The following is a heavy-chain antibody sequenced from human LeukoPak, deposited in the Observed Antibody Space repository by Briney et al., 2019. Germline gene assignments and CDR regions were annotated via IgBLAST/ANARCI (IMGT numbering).Heavy chain of an antibody. CDR2: INHSGST. CDR3: ARGYSYADY. Sequence: PSETLSLTCAVYGGSFSGYYWSWIRQPPGKGLEWIGEINHSGSTNYNPSLKSRATISVDTSKNQFSLKLSSVTAADTAVYYCARGYSYADYWGQGTLVTVSS. CDR1: GGSFSGYY. J-gene: IGHJ4*02. D-gene: IGHD5-18*01. V-gene: IGHV4-34*01.